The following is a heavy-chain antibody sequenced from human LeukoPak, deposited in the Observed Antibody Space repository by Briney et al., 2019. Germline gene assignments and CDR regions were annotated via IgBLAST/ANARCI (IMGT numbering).Heavy chain of an antibody. D-gene: IGHD6-19*01. CDR1: GFTFNNYA. J-gene: IGHJ5*02. Sequence: GGSLRLSCAVSGFTFNNYAMSWVRQAPGKGLEWVSAISGSGGSTYYADSVKGRFTISRDDSKNTLYLQMNSLRAEDTAIYYCAKDFAGNRGWRSTNPGAFDPWGQGTLVTVS. V-gene: IGHV3-23*01. CDR2: ISGSGGST. CDR3: AKDFAGNRGWRSTNPGAFDP.